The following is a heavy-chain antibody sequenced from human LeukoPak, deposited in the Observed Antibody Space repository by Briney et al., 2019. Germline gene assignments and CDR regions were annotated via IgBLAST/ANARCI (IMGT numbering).Heavy chain of an antibody. CDR3: ARVTPDYYYGSGSKENDAFDI. CDR2: ISSSSSYI. J-gene: IGHJ3*02. V-gene: IGHV3-21*01. D-gene: IGHD3-10*01. CDR1: GFTFSSYS. Sequence: GGSLSLSCAASGFTFSSYSMNWVRQAPGKGLEWVSSISSSSSYIYYADSVKGRFTISRDNAKNSLYLQMNRLSAEDTAVYYCARVTPDYYYGSGSKENDAFDIWGQGTMVTVSS.